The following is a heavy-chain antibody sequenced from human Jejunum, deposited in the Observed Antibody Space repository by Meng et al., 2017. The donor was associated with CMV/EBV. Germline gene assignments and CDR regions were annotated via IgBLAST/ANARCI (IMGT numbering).Heavy chain of an antibody. Sequence: SRLTFSSYGMHWVRQAPGKGLEWVATISHDGASQYYADSVRGRFAISRDNSKNTLFLQLSSLRTEDTGVYYCAGEYQLLNTPYFEYWGQGTLVTSPQ. CDR3: AGEYQLLNTPYFEY. J-gene: IGHJ4*02. CDR2: ISHDGASQ. D-gene: IGHD3-10*01. V-gene: IGHV3-30*09. CDR1: RLTFSSYG.